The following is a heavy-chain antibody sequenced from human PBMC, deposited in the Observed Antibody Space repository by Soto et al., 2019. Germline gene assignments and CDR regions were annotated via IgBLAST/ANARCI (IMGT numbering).Heavy chain of an antibody. J-gene: IGHJ4*02. V-gene: IGHV3-11*06. CDR1: GFIFGDYY. CDR2: ISSSGSDA. Sequence: GSLRLSCVASGFIFGDYYMNWIRQSPGKGLEWLSYISSSGSDAKSADSLKGRFSISRDNAKNSVYLRMNRLSAEDTAVYYCARESEDLTSNFDYWGQGTLVTVSS. CDR3: ARESEDLTSNFDY.